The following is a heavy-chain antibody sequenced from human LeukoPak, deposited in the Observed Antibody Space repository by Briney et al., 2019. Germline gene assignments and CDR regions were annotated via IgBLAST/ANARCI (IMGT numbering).Heavy chain of an antibody. Sequence: GGSLRLSCAASGFTVSTNYMSWVRQAPGKGLEWVSIMYRDVSTYYADSVKGRFTISRDNFKNTLYLQMNRLRAEDTAMYYCARDSGDGDYEPLNSWGPGTLVTVSS. CDR3: ARDSGDGDYEPLNS. CDR1: GFTVSTNY. J-gene: IGHJ5*02. V-gene: IGHV3-53*01. CDR2: MYRDVST. D-gene: IGHD4-17*01.